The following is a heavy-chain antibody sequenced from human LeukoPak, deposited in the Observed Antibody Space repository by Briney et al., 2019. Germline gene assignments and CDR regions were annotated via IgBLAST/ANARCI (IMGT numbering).Heavy chain of an antibody. CDR2: INPSGGST. CDR1: GYTFTSYY. D-gene: IGHD3-10*01. CDR3: ARQGSNLWFGDKWGFFDY. J-gene: IGHJ4*02. Sequence: GASVKVSCKASGYTFTSYYMHWVRQAPGQGLEWMGIINPSGGSTSYAQKFQGRVTMTRDTSTSTVYMELSSLRSEDTAVYYCARQGSNLWFGDKWGFFDYWGQGTLDTVSS. V-gene: IGHV1-46*01.